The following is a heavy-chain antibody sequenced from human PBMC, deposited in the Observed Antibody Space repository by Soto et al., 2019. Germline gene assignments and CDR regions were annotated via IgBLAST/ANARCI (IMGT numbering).Heavy chain of an antibody. CDR3: ARELRKYSSGWYYFDS. CDR1: GFMFSTYW. J-gene: IGHJ4*02. D-gene: IGHD6-13*01. V-gene: IGHV3-7*03. CDR2: MNQDGSEK. Sequence: LRLSCAASGFMFSTYWMTWVRQAPGKGLEWVANMNQDGSEKYYVDSVKGRFTISRDNPKNSLYLQMNSLRAEDTAVYYCARELRKYSSGWYYFDSWGQGTLVTVSS.